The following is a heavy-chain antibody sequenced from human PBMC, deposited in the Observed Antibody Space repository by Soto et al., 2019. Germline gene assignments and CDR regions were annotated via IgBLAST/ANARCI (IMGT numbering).Heavy chain of an antibody. CDR1: GGSISSGGYS. J-gene: IGHJ4*02. D-gene: IGHD6-6*01. CDR3: AAVIASRHLGY. CDR2: IYHSGSS. V-gene: IGHV4-30-2*01. Sequence: QLQLQESGSGLVKPSQTLSLTCAVSGGSISSGGYSWSWIRQPPGKGLEWIGYIYHSGSSYYNPSLKRRLTISVPRSKNQFSLKLSSVTAADTAVYYCAAVIASRHLGYWGQGTLVTVSS.